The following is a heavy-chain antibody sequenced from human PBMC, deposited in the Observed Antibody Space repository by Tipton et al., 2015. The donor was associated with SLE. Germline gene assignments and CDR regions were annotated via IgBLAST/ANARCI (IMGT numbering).Heavy chain of an antibody. CDR2: IYYTGVT. D-gene: IGHD5-12*01. J-gene: IGHJ4*02. V-gene: IGHV4-39*01. CDR3: ARRCSGCLDY. Sequence: TLSLTCTVSGGSISTTGYYWVWIRQPPGKGLEWIGRIYYTGVTYFNPSLKGRLTMSVDTSNDQFFLKMTSVDAADTAVYYCARRCSGCLDYWGQGILVTVSS. CDR1: GGSISTTGYY.